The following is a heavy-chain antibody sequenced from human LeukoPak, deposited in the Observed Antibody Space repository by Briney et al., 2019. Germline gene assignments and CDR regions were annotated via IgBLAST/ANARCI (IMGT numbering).Heavy chain of an antibody. D-gene: IGHD5-12*01. V-gene: IGHV3-74*01. CDR2: IKDGGTTT. J-gene: IGHJ4*02. Sequence: GGSLRLSCAASGFTFSSYWIHWVRQVPGKGLEWVSRIKDGGTTTDYADSVKGRFTISRDDAKNTLYLQMNSLRAEDTAVYHCTTIRPGYWGQGTLVTVSP. CDR3: TTIRPGY. CDR1: GFTFSSYW.